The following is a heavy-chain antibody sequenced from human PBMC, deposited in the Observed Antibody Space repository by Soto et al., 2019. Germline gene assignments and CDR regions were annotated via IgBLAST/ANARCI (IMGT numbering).Heavy chain of an antibody. CDR2: ISAYNGNT. Sequence: ASVKVPCKASGYTFTSYGISWVRQAPGQGLEWMGWISAYNGNTNYAQKLQGRVTMTTDTSTSTAYMELRSLRSDDTAVYYCARDQQGYYYDSSGYYSDYWGQGTLVTVSS. CDR1: GYTFTSYG. D-gene: IGHD3-22*01. CDR3: ARDQQGYYYDSSGYYSDY. J-gene: IGHJ4*02. V-gene: IGHV1-18*01.